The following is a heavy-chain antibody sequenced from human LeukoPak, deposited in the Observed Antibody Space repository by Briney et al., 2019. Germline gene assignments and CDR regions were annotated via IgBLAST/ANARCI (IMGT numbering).Heavy chain of an antibody. V-gene: IGHV5-51*01. CDR3: ARAFGVVPAAISFDP. CDR1: GYSFATHW. Sequence: GESLKISCRGSGYSFATHWIGWVRQLPGKGLEWMGIIYPGDSDIRYSPSFQGQVTISADKSISTAYLQWSSLKASDTAMYYCARAFGVVPAAISFDPWGQGTLVTVSS. D-gene: IGHD2-2*01. CDR2: IYPGDSDI. J-gene: IGHJ5*02.